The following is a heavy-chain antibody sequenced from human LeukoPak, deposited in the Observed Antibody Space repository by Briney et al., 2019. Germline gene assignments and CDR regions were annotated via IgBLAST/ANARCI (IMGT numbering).Heavy chain of an antibody. CDR2: IYYSGST. CDR1: GGSISSGDYY. CDR3: ARFYDSSGYPHY. D-gene: IGHD3-22*01. Sequence: SETLSLTCTVSGGSISSGDYYWSWIRQPPGKGLEWIGYIYYSGSTYYNPSLKSRVTISVDTSKNQFSLKLSSVTAADTAVYYCARFYDSSGYPHYWGQGTLVTVSS. V-gene: IGHV4-30-4*01. J-gene: IGHJ4*02.